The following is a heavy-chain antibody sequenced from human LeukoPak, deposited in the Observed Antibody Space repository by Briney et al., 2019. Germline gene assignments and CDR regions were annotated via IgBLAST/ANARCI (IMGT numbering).Heavy chain of an antibody. D-gene: IGHD6-19*01. CDR3: ARGHRGWSFDN. V-gene: IGHV4-34*01. J-gene: IGHJ4*02. Sequence: SETLSLTCAVYGGSFSGYYWSWIRQPPGKGLEWIGEINHSGSTNYNPSLKSRVTISVDTSKNQFSLKLSSVTAADTAVYYCARGHRGWSFDNWGQGTLVTVSS. CDR1: GGSFSGYY. CDR2: INHSGST.